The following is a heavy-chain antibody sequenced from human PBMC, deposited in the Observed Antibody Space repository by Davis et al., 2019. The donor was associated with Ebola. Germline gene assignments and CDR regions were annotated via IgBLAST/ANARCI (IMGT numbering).Heavy chain of an antibody. V-gene: IGHV3-23*01. CDR3: ARVTSGWYDY. J-gene: IGHJ4*02. CDR2: ITSNGVTT. CDR1: GFTFSSYA. D-gene: IGHD6-19*01. Sequence: GGSLRLSCAASGFTFSSYAMSWVRQAPGKGLEWVSGITSNGVTTYYADSVKGRFTISRDNSKNTLYLQMNSLRAEDTAVYYCARVTSGWYDYWGQGTLVTVSS.